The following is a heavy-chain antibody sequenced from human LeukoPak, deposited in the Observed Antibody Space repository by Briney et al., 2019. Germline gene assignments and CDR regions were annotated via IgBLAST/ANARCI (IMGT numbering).Heavy chain of an antibody. V-gene: IGHV3-15*01. J-gene: IGHJ4*02. CDR3: TTRPEPYSSSWYEVDY. D-gene: IGHD6-13*01. Sequence: GGSLRLSCAASGFTLSNAWIYWVRQAPGKGLEWVARIKSKTDGGTTDYAAPVKGRFTISRDDSKNTLYLQMNSLKTEDTAVYYCTTRPEPYSSSWYEVDYWGQGTLVTVSS. CDR2: IKSKTDGGTT. CDR1: GFTLSNAW.